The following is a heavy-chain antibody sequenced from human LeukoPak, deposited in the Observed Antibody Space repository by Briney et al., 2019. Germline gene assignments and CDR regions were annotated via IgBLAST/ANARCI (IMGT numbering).Heavy chain of an antibody. J-gene: IGHJ4*02. Sequence: SSETLSLTCSASGVSISSYYWSWIRQPPGKGLEWIGYIYYSGSTNYNPSLKSRVTISVNTSRNQFSLKLSSVTAADTAVYYCASPLGTSLDYWGQGTLVTVSS. CDR2: IYYSGST. D-gene: IGHD1-1*01. CDR3: ASPLGTSLDY. CDR1: GVSISSYY. V-gene: IGHV4-59*08.